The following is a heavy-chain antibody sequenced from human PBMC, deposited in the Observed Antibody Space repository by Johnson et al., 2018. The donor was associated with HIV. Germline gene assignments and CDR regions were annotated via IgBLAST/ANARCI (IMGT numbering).Heavy chain of an antibody. J-gene: IGHJ3*02. Sequence: QVQLVESGGGVVQPGRSLRLSCAASVFTISSYAMSWVRQAPGKGLAWVAVLSYDGSNKYYADSVKGRFTISRENAKNSLYLQMNSLRAEDTAMDYRARDLRLGAIDAFDIWGQGTVVTVSS. V-gene: IGHV3-30*19. CDR3: ARDLRLGAIDAFDI. CDR2: LSYDGSNK. D-gene: IGHD1-26*01. CDR1: VFTISSYA.